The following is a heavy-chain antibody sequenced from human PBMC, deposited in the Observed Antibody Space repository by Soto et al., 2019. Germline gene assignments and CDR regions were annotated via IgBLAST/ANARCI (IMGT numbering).Heavy chain of an antibody. CDR1: GGSISSYY. D-gene: IGHD2-15*01. CDR2: IYYSGST. Sequence: SETLSLTCTVSGGSISSYYWSWVRQPPGKGLEWIGYIYYSGSTNYNPSLKSRVTMSIDTSKNQFSLKLTSVTAADTAVYYCARVSLDSTWFDPWGQGTLVTVSS. CDR3: ARVSLDSTWFDP. J-gene: IGHJ5*02. V-gene: IGHV4-59*01.